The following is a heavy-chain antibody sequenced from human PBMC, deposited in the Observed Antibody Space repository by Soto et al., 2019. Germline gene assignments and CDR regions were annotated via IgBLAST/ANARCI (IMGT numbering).Heavy chain of an antibody. CDR2: IIPISDIT. CDR3: ARDRITTRGDAFDL. V-gene: IGHV1-69*08. Sequence: QVQLVQSGAEVRKPGSSVKVSCKAPGGTFSTYIISWVRQAPGQGLEWMGRIIPISDITNYAQKFQGRVTINADRSTSTAYMELTSLKSEDTAVYYCARDRITTRGDAFDLWGQGTMVTVSS. J-gene: IGHJ3*01. D-gene: IGHD3-3*01. CDR1: GGTFSTYI.